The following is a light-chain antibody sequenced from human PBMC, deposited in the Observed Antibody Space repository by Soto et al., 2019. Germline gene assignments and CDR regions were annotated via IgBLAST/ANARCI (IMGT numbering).Light chain of an antibody. CDR2: AAS. J-gene: IGKJ4*01. CDR3: QKCKIAPFT. Sequence: IQMTQSPSSLSAFVGDTVTITCRASQDISNFLAWYQQKPGKVPKLLIYAASTLQSGVPSRFSGSGSGTDFTLTISSLQPEDVATYYCQKCKIAPFTFGGGTKVDIK. V-gene: IGKV1-27*01. CDR1: QDISNF.